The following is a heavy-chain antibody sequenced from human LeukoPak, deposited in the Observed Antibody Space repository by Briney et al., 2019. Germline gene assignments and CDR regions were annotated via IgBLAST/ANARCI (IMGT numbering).Heavy chain of an antibody. CDR2: ISSSSSYI. CDR1: GFTFSSYS. Sequence: GGSLRLSCAASGFTFSSYSMNWVRQAPGKGLEWVSSISSSSSYIYYADSVKGRFTISRDNAKNSLYLQMNSLRAEDTAVYYCARVGEYYDSSGYRDYWGQGTLVTASS. D-gene: IGHD3-22*01. V-gene: IGHV3-21*01. J-gene: IGHJ4*02. CDR3: ARVGEYYDSSGYRDY.